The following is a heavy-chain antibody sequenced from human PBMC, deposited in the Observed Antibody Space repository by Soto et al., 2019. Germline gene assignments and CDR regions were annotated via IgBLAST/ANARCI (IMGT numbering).Heavy chain of an antibody. Sequence: SETLSLTCTVSGGSISSSSYYWGWIRQPPGKGLEWIGSIYYSGSTYYNPSLKSRVTISVDTSKNQFSLKLSSVTAADTAVYYCARGKLAARGVFDYWGQGTLVTVSS. V-gene: IGHV4-39*01. CDR2: IYYSGST. J-gene: IGHJ4*02. CDR1: GGSISSSSYY. CDR3: ARGKLAARGVFDY. D-gene: IGHD6-6*01.